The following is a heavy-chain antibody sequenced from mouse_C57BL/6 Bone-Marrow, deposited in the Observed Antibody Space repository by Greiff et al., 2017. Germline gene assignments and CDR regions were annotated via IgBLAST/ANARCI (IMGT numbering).Heavy chain of an antibody. Sequence: VKLQESGPELVKPGASVKISCKASGYAFSSSWMNWVKQRPGKGLEWIGRLYPGDGDTNYNGKFKGKATLTADKSSSTAYMQRSSLTSEDSAVYFCAGGWLLRGYYAMDYWGQGTSDTVSS. V-gene: IGHV1-82*01. CDR2: LYPGDGDT. D-gene: IGHD2-3*01. CDR1: GYAFSSSW. J-gene: IGHJ4*01. CDR3: AGGWLLRGYYAMDY.